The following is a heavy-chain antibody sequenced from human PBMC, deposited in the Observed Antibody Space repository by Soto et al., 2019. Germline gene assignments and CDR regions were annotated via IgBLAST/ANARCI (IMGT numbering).Heavy chain of an antibody. V-gene: IGHV3-74*01. CDR2: INSDGSST. J-gene: IGHJ6*03. D-gene: IGHD4-4*01. CDR1: GFTFSSYW. CDR3: ARAVSNYASRSYYYYYYMDV. Sequence: EVQLVESGGGLVQPGGSLRLSCAASGFTFSSYWMHWVRQAPGKGLVWVSRINSDGSSTSYADSVKGRFTISRDNAKNTLYLQMNSRRAEDTAVYYCARAVSNYASRSYYYYYYMDVWGKGTTVTVSS.